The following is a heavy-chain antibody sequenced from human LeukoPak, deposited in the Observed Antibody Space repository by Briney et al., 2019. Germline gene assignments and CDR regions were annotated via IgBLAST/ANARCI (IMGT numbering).Heavy chain of an antibody. V-gene: IGHV3-23*01. CDR3: AKDIGGSGAY. CDR1: GFTFRSYA. Sequence: QPGGSLRLSCAASGFTFRSYAMSWVRQAPGKGLEWVSAVGGSGGDTYYADSVKGRFTISRDNSKNTVYLQMNSLRAEDTAIYYCAKDIGGSGAYWGQGTLVTVSS. J-gene: IGHJ4*02. CDR2: VGGSGGDT. D-gene: IGHD3-16*01.